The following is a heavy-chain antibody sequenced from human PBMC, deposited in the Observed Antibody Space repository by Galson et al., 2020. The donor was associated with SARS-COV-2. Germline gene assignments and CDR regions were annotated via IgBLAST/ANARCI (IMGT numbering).Heavy chain of an antibody. J-gene: IGHJ6*02. V-gene: IGHV1-24*01. D-gene: IGHD2-15*01. CDR1: GYTLTELS. Sequence: ASVKVSCKVSGYTLTELSMHWVRQAPGKGLEWMGGFDPEDGETIYAQKFQGRVTMTEDTSTDTAYMELSSLRSEDTAVYYCATGPVVVAATPNYYYYGMDVWGQGTTVTVSS. CDR3: ATGPVVVAATPNYYYYGMDV. CDR2: FDPEDGET.